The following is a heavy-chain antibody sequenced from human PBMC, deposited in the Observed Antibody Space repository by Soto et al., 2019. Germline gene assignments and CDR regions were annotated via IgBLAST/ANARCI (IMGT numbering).Heavy chain of an antibody. CDR2: INHSGST. CDR3: GRSRRAVY. V-gene: IGHV4-34*01. J-gene: IGHJ4*02. CDR1: GGSFSGYY. Sequence: QVQLQQWGAGLLKPSETLSLTCAVYGGSFSGYYWSWIRQPPGKGLEWIGEINHSGSTNYNPSLESRVTISVDTPKNQFPLKLSAVTAADTAVYYCGRSRRAVYWGQGTLVTVSS.